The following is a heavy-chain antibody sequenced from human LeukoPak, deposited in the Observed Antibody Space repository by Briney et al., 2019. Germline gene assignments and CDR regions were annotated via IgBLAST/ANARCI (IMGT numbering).Heavy chain of an antibody. V-gene: IGHV1-8*01. CDR3: ARGLPITMIRKRNWFDP. D-gene: IGHD3-22*01. J-gene: IGHJ5*02. CDR2: MNPNSGNT. Sequence: ASVKVSCKASGYTFTSYDINWVRQATGQGLEWMGWMNPNSGNTGYAQKFQGRVTMTRNTSISTAYTELSSLRSEDTAVYYCARGLPITMIRKRNWFDPWGQGTLVTVSS. CDR1: GYTFTSYD.